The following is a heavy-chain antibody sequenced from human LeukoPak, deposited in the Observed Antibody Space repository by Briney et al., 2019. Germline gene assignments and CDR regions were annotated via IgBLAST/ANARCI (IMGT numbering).Heavy chain of an antibody. J-gene: IGHJ4*02. CDR2: ISYDGSNK. Sequence: HPGGSLRLSCAASGFTFSSYGMHWVRQAPGKGLEWVAVISYDGSNKYYADSVKGRFTISRDNSKNTLYLQMNGLRAEDTAVYYCAKDRDPYDFWSGYSSPSPESYWGQGTLVTVSS. V-gene: IGHV3-30*18. CDR3: AKDRDPYDFWSGYSSPSPESY. D-gene: IGHD3-3*01. CDR1: GFTFSSYG.